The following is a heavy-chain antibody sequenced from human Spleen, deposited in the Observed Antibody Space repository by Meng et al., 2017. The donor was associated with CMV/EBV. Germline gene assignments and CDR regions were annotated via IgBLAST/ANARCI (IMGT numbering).Heavy chain of an antibody. J-gene: IGHJ4*02. V-gene: IGHV1-2*02. D-gene: IGHD2-15*01. Sequence: QVERGKSGAEVKKPGASVKVSCKASGYTFTSYYMHWVRQAPGQGLEWMGWINPNSGGTNYAQKFQGRVTMTRDTSISTAYMELSRLRSDDTAVYYCARVRTLVVVADYWGQGTLVTVSS. CDR3: ARVRTLVVVADY. CDR2: INPNSGGT. CDR1: GYTFTSYY.